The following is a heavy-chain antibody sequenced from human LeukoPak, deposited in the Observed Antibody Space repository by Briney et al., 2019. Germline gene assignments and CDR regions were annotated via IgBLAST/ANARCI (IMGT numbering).Heavy chain of an antibody. CDR3: AKDTGITMVRGIFDY. Sequence: GGSLRLSCAASGFTFSSYGMHWVRQAPGKGLEWVAFIRYDGSNKYYADSVKGRFTISRDNSKNTLYLQMNSLRAEDTAVYYCAKDTGITMVRGIFDYWGQGTLVTVSS. D-gene: IGHD3-10*01. CDR1: GFTFSSYG. CDR2: IRYDGSNK. J-gene: IGHJ4*02. V-gene: IGHV3-30*02.